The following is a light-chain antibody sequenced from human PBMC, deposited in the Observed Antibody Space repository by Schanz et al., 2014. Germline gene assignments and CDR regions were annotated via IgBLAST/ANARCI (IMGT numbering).Light chain of an antibody. V-gene: IGKV3-20*01. CDR1: QSVSSY. CDR3: QQYGSSPGT. J-gene: IGKJ1*01. Sequence: EIVLTQSPGTLSLSPGERATLSCRASQSVSSYLAWYQQKPGQAPRLLIYDASNRATGIPDRFSGSGSGTDFTLTISRLEPEDFAVYYCQQYGSSPGTFGQGTKVEIK. CDR2: DAS.